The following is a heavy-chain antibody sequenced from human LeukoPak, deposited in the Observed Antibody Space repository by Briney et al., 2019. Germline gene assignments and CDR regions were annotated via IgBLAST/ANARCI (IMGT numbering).Heavy chain of an antibody. V-gene: IGHV1-69*04. CDR1: GGTLSSYA. CDR2: IIPILGIA. CDR3: ARDMGVYDSSGYATFDY. D-gene: IGHD3-22*01. J-gene: IGHJ4*02. Sequence: SVKVSCKASGGTLSSYAISWVRQAPGQGLEWMGRIIPILGIANYAQKFQGRVTITADKSTSTAYMELSSLRSEDTAVYYCARDMGVYDSSGYATFDYWGQGTLVTVSS.